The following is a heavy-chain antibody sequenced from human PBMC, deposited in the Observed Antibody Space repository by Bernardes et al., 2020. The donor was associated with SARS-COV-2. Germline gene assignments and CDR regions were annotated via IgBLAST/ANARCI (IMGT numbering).Heavy chain of an antibody. Sequence: GESLKISCKGSGYSFTSYWIGWVRQMPGKGLEWMGIIYPGDSDTRYSPSFQGQVTISADKSISTAYLQWSSLKASDTAMYYCARLGRYSSSWYSAPLSSYYYYYMDVWGKGTTVTVSS. CDR2: IYPGDSDT. CDR1: GYSFTSYW. D-gene: IGHD6-13*01. V-gene: IGHV5-51*01. CDR3: ARLGRYSSSWYSAPLSSYYYYYMDV. J-gene: IGHJ6*03.